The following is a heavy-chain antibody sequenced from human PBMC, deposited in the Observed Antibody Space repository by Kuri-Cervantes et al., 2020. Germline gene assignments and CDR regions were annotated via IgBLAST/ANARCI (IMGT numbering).Heavy chain of an antibody. J-gene: IGHJ5*02. CDR3: ARGGDIIVQPGARTFDP. V-gene: IGHV1-69*05. D-gene: IGHD2-2*01. CDR1: GGTFSSYA. CDR2: IIPIFGTA. Sequence: SVKVSCKASGGTFSSYAISWVRQAPGQGLEWMGGIIPIFGTANYAQNFQGRVTMTRDTSATTAYMELSGLRSEDTAVYYRARGGDIIVQPGARTFDPWGQGTLVTVSS.